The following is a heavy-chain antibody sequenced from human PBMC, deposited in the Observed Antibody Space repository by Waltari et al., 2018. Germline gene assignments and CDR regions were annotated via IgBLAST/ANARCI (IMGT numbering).Heavy chain of an antibody. CDR2: ISFDGSNK. V-gene: IGHV3-30*18. CDR1: RVLAGSLG. Sequence: QEQLVESWGGVVQPGRSLRLSGAAARVLAGSLGMHWVRQAPGKGLESVAIISFDGSNKQYADSVNGRFTISRDNYKNMLYLQMNSLKAEDTAVYYCAKEVRVSGTTLYSDGMDVWGQGTTVTVSS. D-gene: IGHD1-20*01. J-gene: IGHJ6*02. CDR3: AKEVRVSGTTLYSDGMDV.